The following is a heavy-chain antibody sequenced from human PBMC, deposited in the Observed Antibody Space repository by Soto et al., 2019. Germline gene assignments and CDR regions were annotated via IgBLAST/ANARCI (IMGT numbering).Heavy chain of an antibody. J-gene: IGHJ4*02. D-gene: IGHD3-16*01. V-gene: IGHV1-2*02. CDR3: ARDERSYGEPPFDY. CDR1: GFIFTGYY. Sequence: ASVKVSCKASGFIFTGYYIHGVRQVPGQGLEWMGWIKSNGGDPKYAQKFQDRVNMTRDTSMDTVYMELSSLRSDDSAMYYCARDERSYGEPPFDYWGQGTLVTVSS. CDR2: IKSNGGDP.